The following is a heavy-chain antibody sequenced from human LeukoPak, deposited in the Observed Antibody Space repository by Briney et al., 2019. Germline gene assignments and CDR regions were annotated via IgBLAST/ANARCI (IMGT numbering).Heavy chain of an antibody. J-gene: IGHJ3*02. D-gene: IGHD2-2*01. CDR2: FDPEDGET. CDR1: GYTLTELS. CDR3: ATGQYCSSTSCSAFDI. Sequence: ASVKVSCKVSGYTLTELSMHWVRQAPGKGLEWMGGFDPEDGETIYAQKFQGRVTMTEDTSTDTAYTELSSLRSEDTAVYYCATGQYCSSTSCSAFDIWGQGTMVTVSS. V-gene: IGHV1-24*01.